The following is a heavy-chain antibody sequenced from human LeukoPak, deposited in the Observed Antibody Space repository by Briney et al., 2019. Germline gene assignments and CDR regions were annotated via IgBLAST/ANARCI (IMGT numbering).Heavy chain of an antibody. J-gene: IGHJ4*02. Sequence: SESLSLTCTAPGVSISSSNYYWGWIRQPPGKVLEWIGSIYYSGSIYYNPSLKSRVTISVDTSKNPFSLKLSSVTAADTAVYYCARLPYPYDSSGSPPLDYWGQGTLVTVSS. CDR3: ARLPYPYDSSGSPPLDY. CDR1: GVSISSSNYY. V-gene: IGHV4-39*01. CDR2: IYYSGSI. D-gene: IGHD3-22*01.